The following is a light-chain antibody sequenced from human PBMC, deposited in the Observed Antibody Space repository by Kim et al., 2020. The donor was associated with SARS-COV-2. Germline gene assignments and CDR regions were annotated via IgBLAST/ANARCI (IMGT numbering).Light chain of an antibody. CDR1: QTVNSIY. Sequence: SLSPGERATLSCRASQTVNSIYLAWYQQKPGQAPRLLIYGSSRRATGIPDRFSGSGSGTDFTLTISRLEPEDFAVYYCQQYGGSYTFGQGTKLEI. V-gene: IGKV3-20*01. CDR3: QQYGGSYT. J-gene: IGKJ2*01. CDR2: GSS.